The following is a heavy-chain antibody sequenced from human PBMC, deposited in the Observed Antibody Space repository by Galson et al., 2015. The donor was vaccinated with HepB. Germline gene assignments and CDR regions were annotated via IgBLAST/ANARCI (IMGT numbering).Heavy chain of an antibody. J-gene: IGHJ2*01. D-gene: IGHD2-21*02. Sequence: SETLFLTCTVSGGSISSSSYYWGWLRQPPGKGLEWIGSIYYSGSTYYNPSPKSRVTISVDTSKNQFSLKLSSVTAADTVVYYCARTQTWGVTWLGYFDLWGRGTLVTVSS. CDR2: IYYSGST. CDR3: ARTQTWGVTWLGYFDL. CDR1: GGSISSSSYY. V-gene: IGHV4-39*01.